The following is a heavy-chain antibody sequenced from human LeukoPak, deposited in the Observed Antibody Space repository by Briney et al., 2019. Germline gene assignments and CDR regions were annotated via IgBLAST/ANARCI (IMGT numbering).Heavy chain of an antibody. CDR3: ARDLVYYNSGGYSDTFDI. V-gene: IGHV1-69*13. J-gene: IGHJ3*02. D-gene: IGHD3-22*01. CDR2: IIPIFGTA. CDR1: GGAFSSYA. Sequence: SVKVSCKASGGAFSSYAISWVRQAPGQGLEWMGGIIPIFGTANYAQKFQGRVTITADESTSTAYMELSSLRSEDTAVYYCARDLVYYNSGGYSDTFDIWGQGTMVTVSS.